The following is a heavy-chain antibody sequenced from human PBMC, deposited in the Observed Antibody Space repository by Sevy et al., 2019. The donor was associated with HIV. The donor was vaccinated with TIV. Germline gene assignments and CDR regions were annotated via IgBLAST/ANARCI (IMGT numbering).Heavy chain of an antibody. Sequence: SETLSLTCTVFGGSISSYYWNWIRQPPGKGLEWIGYIYYSGSTNYNPSLKSRVTISVDMSKNQFSLKLGFVTAADTAVYYCARESPLGVEWELSRPQSWFDPWGQGTLVTVSS. J-gene: IGHJ5*02. CDR2: IYYSGST. CDR3: ARESPLGVEWELSRPQSWFDP. V-gene: IGHV4-59*01. D-gene: IGHD1-26*01. CDR1: GGSISSYY.